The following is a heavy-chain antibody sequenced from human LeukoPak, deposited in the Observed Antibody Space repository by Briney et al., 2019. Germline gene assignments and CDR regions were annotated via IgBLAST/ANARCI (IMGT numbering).Heavy chain of an antibody. V-gene: IGHV2-5*02. CDR3: AHILGGLVFDS. Sequence: SGPTLVNPTQTLTLTCTFSGFSLSTSGVGVGWIRQTRGKALEWLALIYWDDDKRYSPSLKSRLTITKDTSKNQVVLTMTKMDPVDTATYYCAHILGGLVFDSWGQGTLVTVSS. CDR2: IYWDDDK. J-gene: IGHJ4*02. CDR1: GFSLSTSGVG. D-gene: IGHD3/OR15-3a*01.